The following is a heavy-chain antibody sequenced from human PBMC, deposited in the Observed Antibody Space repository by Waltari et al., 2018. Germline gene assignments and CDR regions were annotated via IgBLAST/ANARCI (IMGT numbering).Heavy chain of an antibody. CDR3: ASGAGYCSSSNCPHDAFNV. Sequence: QVQLMQSGAEVKKPGSSVKVSCKASGGTFSIHAISWVRQAPGQGLEWLGGVIPMFGKVNYAHRFQGRVTITAAESTSTIYMELHTLRSEDTAVYYCASGAGYCSSSNCPHDAFNVWGQGTMVTVSS. CDR1: GGTFSIHA. D-gene: IGHD2-2*01. J-gene: IGHJ3*01. V-gene: IGHV1-69*01. CDR2: VIPMFGKV.